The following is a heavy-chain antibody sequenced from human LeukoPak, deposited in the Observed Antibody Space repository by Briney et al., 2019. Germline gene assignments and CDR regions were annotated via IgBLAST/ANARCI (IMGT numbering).Heavy chain of an antibody. V-gene: IGHV1-2*02. CDR3: ARGWSGSYYSHYYYYMDV. CDR2: INPNSGGT. D-gene: IGHD1-26*01. J-gene: IGHJ6*03. Sequence: ASVKVSCKASGYTFTGYYIHWVRQAPGQGPEWMGWINPNSGGTNYAQKFQGRVTMTRDTSISTAYMELSRLRSDDTAVYYCARGWSGSYYSHYYYYMDVWGKGTTVTVSS. CDR1: GYTFTGYY.